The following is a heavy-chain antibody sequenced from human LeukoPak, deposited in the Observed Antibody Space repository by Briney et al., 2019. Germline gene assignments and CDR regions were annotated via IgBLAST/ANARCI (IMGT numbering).Heavy chain of an antibody. CDR1: GFTFSSYS. D-gene: IGHD1-14*01. J-gene: IGHJ4*02. V-gene: IGHV3-21*01. CDR2: ISTSSSYI. Sequence: GGSLRLSCAAPGFTFSSYSMNWVRQAPGKGLERVSSISTSSSYIHYADSVKGRFTISRDNAKNSLYLQMNSLRAEDTAVYYCARGTLNIPGEHGAFDYWGQGTLVTVSS. CDR3: ARGTLNIPGEHGAFDY.